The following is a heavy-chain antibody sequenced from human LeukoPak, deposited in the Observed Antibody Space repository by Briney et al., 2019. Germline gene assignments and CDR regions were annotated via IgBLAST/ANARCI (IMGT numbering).Heavy chain of an antibody. D-gene: IGHD6-19*01. CDR3: ASSGWTGFNWFDP. CDR2: IIPIFGTA. Sequence: GASVKVSCKASGGTFISYAISWVRQAPGQGLEWMGGIIPIFGTANYAQKFQGRVTITADESTSTAYMELSSLRSEDTAVYYCASSGWTGFNWFDPWGQGTLVTVSS. CDR1: GGTFISYA. V-gene: IGHV1-69*13. J-gene: IGHJ5*02.